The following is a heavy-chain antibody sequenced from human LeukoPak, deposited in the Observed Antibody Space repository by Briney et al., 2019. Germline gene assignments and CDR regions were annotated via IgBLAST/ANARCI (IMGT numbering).Heavy chain of an antibody. CDR1: GYTFTGYY. CDR3: AREPRITIFGVVIIFAFDI. J-gene: IGHJ3*02. D-gene: IGHD3-3*01. CDR2: INPNSGGT. Sequence: ASVKVSCKASGYTFTGYYMHWVRQAPGQGLEWMGWINPNSGGTNYAQKFQGRVTMTRDTSISTAYMELSRLRSDDTAMYYCAREPRITIFGVVIIFAFDIRGQGTMVTVSS. V-gene: IGHV1-2*02.